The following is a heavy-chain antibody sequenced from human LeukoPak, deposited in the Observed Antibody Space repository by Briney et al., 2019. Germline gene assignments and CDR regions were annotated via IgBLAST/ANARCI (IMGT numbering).Heavy chain of an antibody. CDR3: ARVLVLLWFRGVFWREAGFDY. D-gene: IGHD3-10*01. CDR2: IKQDGSEK. J-gene: IGHJ4*02. CDR1: GFTFSSYW. V-gene: IGHV3-7*01. Sequence: PGGSLRLSCAASGFTFSSYWMSWVRQAPGKGLEWVANIKQDGSEKYYVDSVKGRFTISRDNAKNSLYLQMNSLRAEDTAVYYCARVLVLLWFRGVFWREAGFDYWGQGTLVTVSS.